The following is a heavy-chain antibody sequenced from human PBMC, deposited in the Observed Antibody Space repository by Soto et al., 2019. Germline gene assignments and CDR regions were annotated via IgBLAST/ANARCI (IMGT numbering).Heavy chain of an antibody. Sequence: PGGSLRLSCAASGFTFSSYAMHWVRQAPGKGLEWVAVISYDGSNKYYADSVKGRFTISRDNSKNTLYLQMNSLRAEDTAVYYCAGELTTVTHYYYYGMDVWGQGTTVTVSS. CDR2: ISYDGSNK. CDR3: AGELTTVTHYYYYGMDV. V-gene: IGHV3-30-3*01. D-gene: IGHD4-17*01. J-gene: IGHJ6*02. CDR1: GFTFSSYA.